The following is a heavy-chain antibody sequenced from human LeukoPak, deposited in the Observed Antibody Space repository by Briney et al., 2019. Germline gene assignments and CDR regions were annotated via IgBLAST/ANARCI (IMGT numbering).Heavy chain of an antibody. V-gene: IGHV3-7*01. CDR1: GSTFSSYW. CDR2: IKQDGSEK. J-gene: IGHJ6*03. Sequence: GGSLRLSCAASGSTFSSYWMSWVRQAPGKGLEWVANIKQDGSEKYYVDSVKGRFTISRDNAKNSLYLQMNSLRAEDTAVYYCAREVRYYYYYMDVWGKGTTVTVSS. CDR3: AREVRYYYYYMDV. D-gene: IGHD3-10*01.